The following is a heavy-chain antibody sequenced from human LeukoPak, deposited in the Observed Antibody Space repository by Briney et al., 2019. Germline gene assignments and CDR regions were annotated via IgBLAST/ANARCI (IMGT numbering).Heavy chain of an antibody. V-gene: IGHV3-30*04. CDR2: ISYDGSNE. CDR3: ARDSSGSYNWFDP. D-gene: IGHD6-19*01. CDR1: GFSFSSYA. Sequence: GRSLRLPCAASGFSFSSYAMHWVRQAPGKGLEWVAVISYDGSNEYYPDSVKGRFTISRDNSKNTLYLQMNSLKAEDTAVYYCARDSSGSYNWFDPWGQGTLVTVSS. J-gene: IGHJ5*02.